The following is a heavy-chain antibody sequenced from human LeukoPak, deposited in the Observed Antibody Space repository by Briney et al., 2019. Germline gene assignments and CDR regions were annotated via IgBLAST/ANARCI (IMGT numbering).Heavy chain of an antibody. Sequence: SQTLSLTCAVSGGSISSGGYYWSWIRQPPGKGLEWIGEINHSGSTNYNPSLKSRVTISVDTSKNQFSLKLSSVTAADTAVYYCARALGYCSSTSCYTREYWYFDLWGRGTLVTVSS. V-gene: IGHV4-30-2*01. J-gene: IGHJ2*01. CDR2: INHSGST. CDR1: GGSISSGGYY. D-gene: IGHD2-2*02. CDR3: ARALGYCSSTSCYTREYWYFDL.